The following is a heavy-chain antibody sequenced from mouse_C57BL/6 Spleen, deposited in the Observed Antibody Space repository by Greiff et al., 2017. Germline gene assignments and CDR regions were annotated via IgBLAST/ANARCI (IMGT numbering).Heavy chain of an antibody. CDR3: ARQRDGYPDY. CDR2: ISNGGGSN. CDR1: GFTFSDYY. Sequence: EVKLLESGGGLVQPGGSLKLSCAASGFTFSDYYMYWVRQTPEKRLEWVAYISNGGGSNYYPDTVKGRFTSSRDNAKNTLYLQTSRLKSEDTAMYYCARQRDGYPDYWGQGTTLTVSS. V-gene: IGHV5-12*01. D-gene: IGHD2-3*01. J-gene: IGHJ2*01.